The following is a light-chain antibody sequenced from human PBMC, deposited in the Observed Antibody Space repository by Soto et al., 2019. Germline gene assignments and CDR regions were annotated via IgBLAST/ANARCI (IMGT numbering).Light chain of an antibody. CDR1: QTVSTS. J-gene: IGKJ5*01. Sequence: DIQMTQSPSSLSASVGDRVTITCRASQTVSTSLNWYQQKPGKAPNLLIYAASSLQSGVPSRFSGRASGTDFTLIISSLQPEDFATYYCQQSYSTPVTFGQGTRLEIK. CDR2: AAS. V-gene: IGKV1-39*01. CDR3: QQSYSTPVT.